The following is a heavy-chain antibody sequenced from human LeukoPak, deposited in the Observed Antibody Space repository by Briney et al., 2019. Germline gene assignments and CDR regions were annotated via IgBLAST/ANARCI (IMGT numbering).Heavy chain of an antibody. V-gene: IGHV1-18*01. D-gene: IGHD4-17*01. CDR2: IIAVTGIT. CDR3: ARGYDYGDYVGDFDY. CDR1: GFTFSAYW. Sequence: GGSLRLSCAASGFTFSAYWMSWVRQAPGQGLEWVAWIIAVTGITNYAQKLQGRVTMTTETSTSTAYMDLRGLRSDDTAVYYCARGYDYGDYVGDFDYWGQGTLVTVSS. J-gene: IGHJ4*02.